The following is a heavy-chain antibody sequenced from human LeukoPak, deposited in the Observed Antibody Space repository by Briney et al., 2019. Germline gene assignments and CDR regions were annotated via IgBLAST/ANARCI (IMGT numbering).Heavy chain of an antibody. CDR2: INHSGST. D-gene: IGHD3-10*01. V-gene: IGHV4-34*01. CDR1: GGAFSVDY. CDR3: ARGPYYSGSGALMDV. J-gene: IGHJ6*04. Sequence: PSETLSLTCAVYGGAFSVDYWGGSRQPPGEGRGWSGEINHSGSTNYNPSLKSLVTISVHTSKNQFSLTPSSVAAADTAVYYCARGPYYSGSGALMDVWGKGTTVTVSS.